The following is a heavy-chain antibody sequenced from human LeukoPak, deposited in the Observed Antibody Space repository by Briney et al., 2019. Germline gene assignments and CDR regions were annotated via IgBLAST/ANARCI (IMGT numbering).Heavy chain of an antibody. D-gene: IGHD3-10*01. J-gene: IGHJ5*02. CDR2: INPDSGDT. Sequence: ASVKVSCKASGYSFTGYYIHWVRQAPGQGLEWMGRINPDSGDTDYAQKFHGRVTMTRDTSIGTAYMDLSRLTSDDTALYYCARDIRGVITWFDPWGQGTLVTVSS. V-gene: IGHV1-2*06. CDR3: ARDIRGVITWFDP. CDR1: GYSFTGYY.